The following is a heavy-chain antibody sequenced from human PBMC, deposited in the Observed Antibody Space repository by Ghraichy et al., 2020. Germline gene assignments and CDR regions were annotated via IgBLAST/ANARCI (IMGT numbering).Heavy chain of an antibody. CDR2: IKQDGSEK. Sequence: GGSLRLSCAASGFTFSSYWMSWVRQAPGKGLEWVANIKQDGSEKYYVDSVKGRFTISRDNAKNSLYLQMNSLRAEDTAVYYCARAGRLFIAAAGLSTKVGDWGQGTLVTVSS. D-gene: IGHD6-13*01. V-gene: IGHV3-7*01. CDR3: ARAGRLFIAAAGLSTKVGD. J-gene: IGHJ4*02. CDR1: GFTFSSYW.